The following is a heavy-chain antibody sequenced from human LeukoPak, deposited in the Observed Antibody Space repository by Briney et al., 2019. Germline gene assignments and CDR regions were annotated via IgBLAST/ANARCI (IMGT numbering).Heavy chain of an antibody. Sequence: ASVKVSCRASGYTFTGYYMHWVRQAPGQGLEWMGWITPKSGGTDYAQKFQGRVTMTRDTSISTAYMELSRLRSDDTAVYYCARGVGYYGSGSYSYLSGNWFDPWGQGTLVTVSS. J-gene: IGHJ5*02. CDR3: ARGVGYYGSGSYSYLSGNWFDP. V-gene: IGHV1-2*02. CDR1: GYTFTGYY. CDR2: ITPKSGGT. D-gene: IGHD3-10*01.